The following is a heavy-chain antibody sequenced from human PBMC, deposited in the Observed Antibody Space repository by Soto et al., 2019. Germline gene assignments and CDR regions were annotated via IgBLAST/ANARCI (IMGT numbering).Heavy chain of an antibody. V-gene: IGHV3-23*01. Sequence: PGGSLRLSCAASGFTFSSYAMSWVLQAPGKGLEWVSAISGSGGSTYYADSVKGRFTISRDNSKNTLYLQMNSLRAEDTAVYYCAKDMPPLVATTSFDYWGQGTLVTVSS. D-gene: IGHD5-12*01. CDR3: AKDMPPLVATTSFDY. CDR1: GFTFSSYA. CDR2: ISGSGGST. J-gene: IGHJ4*02.